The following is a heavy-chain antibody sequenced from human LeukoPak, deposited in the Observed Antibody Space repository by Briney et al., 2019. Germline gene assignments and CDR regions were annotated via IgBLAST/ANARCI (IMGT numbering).Heavy chain of an antibody. D-gene: IGHD6-19*01. CDR2: INAGNGNT. CDR3: ARDSSSGWNYYYGMDV. CDR1: GYTFTSYA. Sequence: ASVKVSCKASGYTFTSYAMHWVRQAPGQRLEWMGWINAGNGNTKYSQKFQGRVTITRDTSASTAYVELSSLRSEDTAVYYCARDSSSGWNYYYGMDVWGQGTTVTVSS. V-gene: IGHV1-3*01. J-gene: IGHJ6*02.